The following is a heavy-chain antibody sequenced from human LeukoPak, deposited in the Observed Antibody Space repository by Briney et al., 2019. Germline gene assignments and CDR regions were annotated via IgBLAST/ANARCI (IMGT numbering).Heavy chain of an antibody. CDR3: ARVKSYYFDY. V-gene: IGHV4-30-4*08. Sequence: SETLSLTCSVSGGSISSGDYYWSWIRQPPGKGLEWIGYIYYSGSTYYNPSLKSRVTISVDTSKNQFSLKLSPVTAADTAVYYCARVKSYYFDYWGQGTLVTVSP. J-gene: IGHJ4*02. CDR2: IYYSGST. D-gene: IGHD4-23*01. CDR1: GGSISSGDYY.